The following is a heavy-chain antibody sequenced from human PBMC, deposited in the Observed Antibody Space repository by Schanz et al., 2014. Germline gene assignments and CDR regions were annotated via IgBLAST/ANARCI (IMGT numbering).Heavy chain of an antibody. V-gene: IGHV3-21*01. Sequence: VQLVESGGGVVQPGGSLRLSCAASGFTFSSYTMKWVRQAPGKGLEWVSSISSTSTYLYYADSVKGRFTISRDNAKNSLYLQMNSLRDEDTAVYYCARGGATRFDYWGQGTLVTVSS. CDR1: GFTFSSYT. CDR2: ISSTSTYL. CDR3: ARGGATRFDY. J-gene: IGHJ4*02. D-gene: IGHD1-26*01.